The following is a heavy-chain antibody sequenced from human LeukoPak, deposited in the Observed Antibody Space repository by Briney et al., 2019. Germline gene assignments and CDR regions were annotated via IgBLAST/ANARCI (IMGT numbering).Heavy chain of an antibody. CDR1: GYTFSSYG. Sequence: AASVKVSCKASGYTFSSYGISWVRQAPGQGLEWMGRISAYNGNTNYAQKFQGRVTMTTDTSTATAYMELRSLRSDDTAVYYCARDRVTYSTSSGVDYWGQGTLVTVSS. CDR3: ARDRVTYSTSSGVDY. V-gene: IGHV1-18*01. J-gene: IGHJ4*02. CDR2: ISAYNGNT. D-gene: IGHD6-6*01.